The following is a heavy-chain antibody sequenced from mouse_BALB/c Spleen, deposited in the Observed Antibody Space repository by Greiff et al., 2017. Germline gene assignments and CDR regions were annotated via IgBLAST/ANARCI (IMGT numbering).Heavy chain of an antibody. V-gene: IGHV2-9*02. J-gene: IGHJ3*01. CDR2: IWAGGST. CDR3: ARVQYGNYGGAY. CDR1: GFSLTSYG. D-gene: IGHD2-10*02. Sequence: VQLKESGPGLVAPSQSLSITCTVSGFSLTSYGVHWVRQPPGKGLEWLGVIWAGGSTNYISALMSRLSISKDNSKSQVFLKMNSLQTDDTAMYYCARVQYGNYGGAYWGQGTLVTVSA.